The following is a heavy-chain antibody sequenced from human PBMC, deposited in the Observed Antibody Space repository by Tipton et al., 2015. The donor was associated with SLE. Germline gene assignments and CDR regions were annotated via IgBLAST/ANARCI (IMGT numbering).Heavy chain of an antibody. CDR2: INHSGST. Sequence: TLSLTCAVYGGSFSGYYWNWIRQPPGKGLEWIGEINHSGSTNYNPSLKSRVTISVDTSKNQFSLWLSSVTAADTAVYYCAGDGGDYWYFDLWGRGTLVTVSS. CDR3: AGDGGDYWYFDL. D-gene: IGHD2-21*01. CDR1: GGSFSGYY. V-gene: IGHV4-34*01. J-gene: IGHJ2*01.